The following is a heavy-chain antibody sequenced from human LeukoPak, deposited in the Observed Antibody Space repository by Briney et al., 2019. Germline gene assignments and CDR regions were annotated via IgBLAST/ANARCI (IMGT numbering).Heavy chain of an antibody. Sequence: PGGSLRLSCAASGFTFSSYAMSWVRQAPGKGLEWVSAISGSGGSTYYADSVKGRFTISRDNSKNTLYLQMNSLRAEDTAVYYCAKGVQEFGPRFGFFDYWGQGTLVTVSS. V-gene: IGHV3-23*01. J-gene: IGHJ4*02. CDR2: ISGSGGST. CDR1: GFTFSSYA. D-gene: IGHD3-10*01. CDR3: AKGVQEFGPRFGFFDY.